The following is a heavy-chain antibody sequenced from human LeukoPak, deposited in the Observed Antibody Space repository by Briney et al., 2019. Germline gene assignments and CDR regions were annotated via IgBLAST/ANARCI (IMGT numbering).Heavy chain of an antibody. CDR3: ARSIGAFDY. D-gene: IGHD3-22*01. Sequence: SETLSLTCTVSGYSISSGYYWGWIRQPPGKGLEWIGSIYHSGSTYYNPSLKSRVTISVDTSKNQFSLKLSSVTAADTAVYYCARSIGAFDYWGQGTLVTVSS. CDR1: GYSISSGYY. CDR2: IYHSGST. J-gene: IGHJ4*02. V-gene: IGHV4-38-2*02.